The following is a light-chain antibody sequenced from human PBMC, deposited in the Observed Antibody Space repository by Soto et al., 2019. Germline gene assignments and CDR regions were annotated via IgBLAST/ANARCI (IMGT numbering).Light chain of an antibody. J-gene: IGKJ1*01. CDR3: QQYNTWPPWT. Sequence: VVMTQSPATVSVSPGETVTLSCRASQRVMRDVAWYQQRPGQAPRLRIFGASSRVADIPARFSGSGSGTDFTLTISSLQSADFAVYHCQQYNTWPPWTFGQGTKVE. V-gene: IGKV3-15*01. CDR1: QRVMRD. CDR2: GAS.